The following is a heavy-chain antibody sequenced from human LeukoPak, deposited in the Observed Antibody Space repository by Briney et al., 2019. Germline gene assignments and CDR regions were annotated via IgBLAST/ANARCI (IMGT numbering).Heavy chain of an antibody. Sequence: SVKVSCKASGGTFSSYAISWVRQAPGQGLLWMGGIIPIFGTANYAQRFQGRVTITTDESTSTAYMELSSLRSEDTAVYYCARNEGYYYDSSGYFDYWGQGTLVTVSS. CDR3: ARNEGYYYDSSGYFDY. V-gene: IGHV1-69*05. CDR1: GGTFSSYA. CDR2: IIPIFGTA. D-gene: IGHD3-22*01. J-gene: IGHJ4*02.